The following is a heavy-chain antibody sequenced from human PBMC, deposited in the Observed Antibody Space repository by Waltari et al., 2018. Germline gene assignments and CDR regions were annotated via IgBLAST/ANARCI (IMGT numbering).Heavy chain of an antibody. D-gene: IGHD3-16*01. CDR3: AKDSSPRIDDYVLDY. J-gene: IGHJ4*02. CDR2: IRYDGSNK. Sequence: QVQLVGSGGGVVQPGGSLRRSCAASCFTFSSYGIHWVRQAPGKGLEWVTFIRYDGSNKDYADSVKGRFTISRDKSKNTVYLQMNSLKPEDTAVYFCAKDSSPRIDDYVLDYWGQGTLVTVSS. CDR1: CFTFSSYG. V-gene: IGHV3-30*02.